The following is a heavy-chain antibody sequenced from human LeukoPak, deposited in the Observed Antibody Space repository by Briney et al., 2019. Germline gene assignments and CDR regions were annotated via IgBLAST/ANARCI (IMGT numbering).Heavy chain of an antibody. D-gene: IGHD3-22*01. Sequence: SETLSLTCTVSGGSISSSSYYWGWIRQPPGKGLEWIGSIYYSGSTYYNPSLKSRVTISVDTSKNQFSLKLSSVTAADTAVCYCASPYYYDNSFDYWGQGTLVTVSS. V-gene: IGHV4-39*07. J-gene: IGHJ4*02. CDR2: IYYSGST. CDR1: GGSISSSSYY. CDR3: ASPYYYDNSFDY.